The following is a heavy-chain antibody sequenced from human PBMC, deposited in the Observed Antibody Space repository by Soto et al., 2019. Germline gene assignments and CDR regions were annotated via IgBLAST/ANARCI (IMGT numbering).Heavy chain of an antibody. CDR1: GYTFTGYY. J-gene: IGHJ4*02. D-gene: IGHD3-3*01. CDR2: INPNSGGT. Sequence: GASVKVSCKASGYTFTGYYMHWVRQAPGQGLEWMGWINPNSGGTNYAQKFQGWVTMTRDTSISTAYMELSRLRSDDTAVYYCARDPNDFWSVFDYWGQGTLVTVSS. CDR3: ARDPNDFWSVFDY. V-gene: IGHV1-2*04.